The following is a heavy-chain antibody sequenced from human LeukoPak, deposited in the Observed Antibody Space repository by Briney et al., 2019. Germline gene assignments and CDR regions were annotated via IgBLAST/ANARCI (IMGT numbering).Heavy chain of an antibody. V-gene: IGHV4-59*01. CDR3: ARISRDGYNYYFDY. CDR2: IYYSGST. D-gene: IGHD5-24*01. J-gene: IGHJ4*02. Sequence: SETLSLTCTVSGGSISSYYWSWIRQPPGKGLEWIGYIYYSGSTNYNPSLKSRVTISVDTSKNQFSLKLSSVTAADTAVYYCARISRDGYNYYFDYWGQRTLVTVSS. CDR1: GGSISSYY.